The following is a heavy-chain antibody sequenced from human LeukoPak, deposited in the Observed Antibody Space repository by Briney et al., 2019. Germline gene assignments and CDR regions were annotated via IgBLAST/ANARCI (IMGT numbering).Heavy chain of an antibody. Sequence: GGSLRLSCAASGFTFSDYHMNWIRQAPGKGLEWLSYFSPGGDSIYFADSVRGRFTISRDTAKSSLYLQMNSLTAEDTAVYYCAICRDIAVAGPGGYFDHWGQGALVTVSS. D-gene: IGHD6-19*01. J-gene: IGHJ4*02. CDR3: AICRDIAVAGPGGYFDH. CDR1: GFTFSDYH. V-gene: IGHV3-11*01. CDR2: FSPGGDSI.